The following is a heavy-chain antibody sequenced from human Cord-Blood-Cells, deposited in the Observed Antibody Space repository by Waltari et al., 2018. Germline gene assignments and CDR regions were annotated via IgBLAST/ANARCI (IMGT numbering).Heavy chain of an antibody. V-gene: IGHV3-21*01. J-gene: IGHJ3*02. CDR1: GFTFSSYS. D-gene: IGHD4-4*01. CDR2: ISSSSSYI. CDR3: ARGKVTTDDAFDI. Sequence: EVQLVESGGGLVKPGGSLRLSCAASGFTFSSYSMTWVGQAPGKGLEWVSSISSSSSYIYYADSVKGRFTISRDNAKNSLYLQMNSLRAEDTAVYYCARGKVTTDDAFDIWGQGTMVTVSS.